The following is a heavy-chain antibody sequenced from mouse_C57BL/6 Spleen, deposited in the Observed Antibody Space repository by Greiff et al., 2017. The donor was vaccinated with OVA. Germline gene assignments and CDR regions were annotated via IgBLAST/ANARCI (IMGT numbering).Heavy chain of an antibody. Sequence: EVKLVESGGGLVQPGGSLSLSCAASGFTFTDYYMSWVRQPPGKALEWLGFIRNKANGYTTEYSASVQGRFTISRDNSLSILYLQMNALRAEDSATYYCARYPRGAMDYWGQGTSVTVSS. CDR2: IRNKANGYTT. CDR1: GFTFTDYY. J-gene: IGHJ4*01. V-gene: IGHV7-3*01. CDR3: ARYPRGAMDY.